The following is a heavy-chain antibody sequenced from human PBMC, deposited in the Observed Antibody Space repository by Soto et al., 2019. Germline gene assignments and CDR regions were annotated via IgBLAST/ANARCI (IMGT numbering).Heavy chain of an antibody. V-gene: IGHV1-18*01. Sequence: ASVKVSCKTSGYTFSRYGISWVRQAPGQGLEWMGWISGHNGDTNYARKFQGRVTMTIDTPTTTAYMELRSLTSDDTAVYYCAKNGQPPYYYYGLDVWGQGTTVTVSS. CDR2: ISGHNGDT. D-gene: IGHD2-8*01. CDR1: GYTFSRYG. CDR3: AKNGQPPYYYYGLDV. J-gene: IGHJ6*02.